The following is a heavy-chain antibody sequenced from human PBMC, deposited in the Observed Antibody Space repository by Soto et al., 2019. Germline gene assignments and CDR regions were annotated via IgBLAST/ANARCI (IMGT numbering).Heavy chain of an antibody. J-gene: IGHJ6*02. CDR2: IYYSGST. CDR1: GGSISSYY. V-gene: IGHV4-59*01. Sequence: SETLSLTCTVSGGSISSYYWSWIRQPPGKGLEWIGYIYYSGSTNYNPSLKSRVTISVDASKNQFSLKLSSVTAADTAVYYCARDTDWGSRLGGMDVWGQGTAVTVSS. D-gene: IGHD7-27*01. CDR3: ARDTDWGSRLGGMDV.